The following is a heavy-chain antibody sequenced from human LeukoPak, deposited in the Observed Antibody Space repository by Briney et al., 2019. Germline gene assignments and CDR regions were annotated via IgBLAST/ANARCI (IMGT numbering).Heavy chain of an antibody. CDR2: IFSTGAT. Sequence: SETLSLTCTVSGGSISGHYWTWIRLPPGKGLELVGHIFSTGATHYNPSLRGRVTLSIDTSKNQFSLTLTSVNVEDTAVYYCARFSTRFGSGCSDASCYVHYWGQETQVTVSP. V-gene: IGHV4-59*11. CDR1: GGSISGHY. D-gene: IGHD2-2*01. CDR3: ARFSTRFGSGCSDASCYVHY. J-gene: IGHJ4*02.